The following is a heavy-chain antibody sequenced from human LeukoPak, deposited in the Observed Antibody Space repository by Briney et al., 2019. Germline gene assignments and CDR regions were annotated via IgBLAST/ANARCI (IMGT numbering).Heavy chain of an antibody. CDR2: IYYSGST. V-gene: IGHV4-4*07. J-gene: IGHJ4*02. D-gene: IGHD3-10*01. Sequence: PSETLSLICTVSGGSINSFYWTWIRQPAGKGLEWIRRIYYSGSTNYNPSLKSRVTISVDTSKNQFSLKLSSVTAADTAVYYCARGPMDFDYWGQGTLVTVSS. CDR1: GGSINSFY. CDR3: ARGPMDFDY.